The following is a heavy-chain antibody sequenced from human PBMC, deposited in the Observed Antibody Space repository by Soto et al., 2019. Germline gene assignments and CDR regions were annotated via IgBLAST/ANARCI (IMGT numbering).Heavy chain of an antibody. CDR1: GGTFSSYA. V-gene: IGHV1-69*06. D-gene: IGHD2-21*01. J-gene: IGHJ4*02. Sequence: QVQLVQSGAEVKKPGSSVKVSCKASGGTFSSYAISWVRQAPGQGLEWMGGIIPIFGTANYAQKFQGRVTLTADKSTSTAYMELSSLRSEDTAVYYCAISAPRLLQPEYYFDYWGQGTLVTVSS. CDR3: AISAPRLLQPEYYFDY. CDR2: IIPIFGTA.